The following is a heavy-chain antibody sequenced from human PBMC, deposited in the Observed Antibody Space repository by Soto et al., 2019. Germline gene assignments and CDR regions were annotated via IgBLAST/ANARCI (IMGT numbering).Heavy chain of an antibody. J-gene: IGHJ3*02. D-gene: IGHD2-21*01. CDR3: ATFLPIRDCYNLYSDAFDI. CDR1: GGSISSSSYY. V-gene: IGHV4-39*01. CDR2: IYYSGST. Sequence: PSETLSLTCTVSGGSISSSSYYWGWIRQPPGKGLEWIGSIYYSGSTYYNPSLKSRVTISVDTSKNQFSLKLSSVTAADTAVYYCATFLPIRDCYNLYSDAFDICGQGTMVPVSS.